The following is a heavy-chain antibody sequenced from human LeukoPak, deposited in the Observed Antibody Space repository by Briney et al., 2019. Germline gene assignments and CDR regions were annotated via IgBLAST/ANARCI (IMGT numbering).Heavy chain of an antibody. J-gene: IGHJ6*02. CDR3: ARGGSPYYYYYGMDV. V-gene: IGHV4-59*01. D-gene: IGHD2-15*01. CDR1: GGSISSYY. Sequence: ASETLSLTCTVSGGSISSYYWSWIRQPPGKGLEWIGYIYYSGSTNYNPSLKSRVTISVDPSKNQFSLKLSSVTAADTAVYYCARGGSPYYYYYGMDVWGQGTPVTVSS. CDR2: IYYSGST.